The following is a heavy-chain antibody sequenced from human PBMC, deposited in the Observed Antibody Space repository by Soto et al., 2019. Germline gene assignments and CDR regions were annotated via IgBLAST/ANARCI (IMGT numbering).Heavy chain of an antibody. J-gene: IGHJ4*02. CDR2: ISYDGSNK. V-gene: IGHV3-30*18. D-gene: IGHD3-10*01. Sequence: QVQLVESGGGVVQPGRSLRLSCAASGFTFSSYGMHWVRQAPGKGLEWVAVISYDGSNKYYADSVKGRFTISRDNSKNTLYLQMNSLRAEDTAVYYCAKDGGYYYGSGSYYDYWGQGTLVTVSS. CDR3: AKDGGYYYGSGSYYDY. CDR1: GFTFSSYG.